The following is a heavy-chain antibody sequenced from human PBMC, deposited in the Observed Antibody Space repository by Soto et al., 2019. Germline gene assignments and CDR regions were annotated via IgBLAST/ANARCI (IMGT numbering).Heavy chain of an antibody. V-gene: IGHV3-23*01. Sequence: GGSLRLSCAASGFTFSSYAMSWVRQAPGKGLEWVSAISGSGGGTYYADSVKGRFTISRDNSKNTLYLQMNSLRAEDTAVYYCAKIAARPFHYYGMDVWGQGTTVTVSS. D-gene: IGHD6-6*01. CDR2: ISGSGGGT. CDR1: GFTFSSYA. J-gene: IGHJ6*02. CDR3: AKIAARPFHYYGMDV.